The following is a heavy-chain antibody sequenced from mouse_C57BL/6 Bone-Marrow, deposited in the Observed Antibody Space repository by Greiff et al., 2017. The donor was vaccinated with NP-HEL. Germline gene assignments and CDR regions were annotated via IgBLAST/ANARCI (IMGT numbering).Heavy chain of an antibody. D-gene: IGHD2-5*01. CDR3: ARPKYSNPFDY. CDR1: GFTFISYG. V-gene: IGHV5-6*02. J-gene: IGHJ2*01. CDR2: ISSGGSYT. Sequence: DVMLVESGGDLVKPGGSLKLSCAASGFTFISYGMSWVRQTPDKRLEWVATISSGGSYTYYPDSVKGRFTISRDNAKNTLYLQMSSLKSEDTAMYYCARPKYSNPFDYWGQGTTLTVSS.